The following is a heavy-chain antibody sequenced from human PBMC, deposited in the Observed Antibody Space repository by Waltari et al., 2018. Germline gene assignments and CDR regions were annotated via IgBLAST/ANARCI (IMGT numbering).Heavy chain of an antibody. J-gene: IGHJ4*02. CDR2: ISAYNGNT. D-gene: IGHD6-19*01. Sequence: QVQLVQSGAEVKKPGASVKVSCKASGYTFTSYGIRWVRPAPGQGLEWMGWISAYNGNTNYAQKLQGRLTMTTDTSTSTAYMELRSLRSDDTAVYYCARDGTGYSSGWYLFDYWGQGTLVTVSS. CDR3: ARDGTGYSSGWYLFDY. V-gene: IGHV1-18*01. CDR1: GYTFTSYG.